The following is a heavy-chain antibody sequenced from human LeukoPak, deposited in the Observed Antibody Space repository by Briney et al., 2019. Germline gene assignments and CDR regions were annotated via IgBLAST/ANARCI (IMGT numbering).Heavy chain of an antibody. D-gene: IGHD3-22*01. CDR3: ARHGNYYDSSGYLY. J-gene: IGHJ4*02. CDR1: GGSFSGYY. Sequence: SETLSPTCAVYGGSFSGYYWSWIRQHPGKGLEWIGYIYYSGSTNYNPSLKSRVTISVDTSKNQFSLKLSSVTAADTAVYYCARHGNYYDSSGYLYWGQGTLVTVSS. CDR2: IYYSGST. V-gene: IGHV4-59*08.